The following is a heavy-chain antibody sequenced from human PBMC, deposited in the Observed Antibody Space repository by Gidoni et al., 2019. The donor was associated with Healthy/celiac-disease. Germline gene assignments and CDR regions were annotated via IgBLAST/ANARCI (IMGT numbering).Heavy chain of an antibody. CDR2: IRSKAYGGTT. CDR1: GFTFGDYA. CDR3: TRAPPRITGTTPFDY. V-gene: IGHV3-49*03. J-gene: IGHJ4*02. Sequence: EVQLVESGGGLVQPGRSLRLSCTASGFTFGDYAMSWFRQAPGKGLEWVGFIRSKAYGGTTEYAASVKGRFTISRDDSKSIAYLQMNSLKTEDTAVYYCTRAPPRITGTTPFDYWGQGTLVTVSS. D-gene: IGHD1-7*01.